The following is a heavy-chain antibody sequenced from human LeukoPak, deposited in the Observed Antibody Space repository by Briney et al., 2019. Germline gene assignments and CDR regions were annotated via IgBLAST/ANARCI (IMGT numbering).Heavy chain of an antibody. J-gene: IGHJ4*02. CDR1: GYTFTSYA. Sequence: ASVKVSCKASGYTFTSYAISWVRQAPGQGLGWMGWIRAHNGDTKHAQQLQGRVTMTTDTSTRTAYMELRSLRSEDTAVYYCARGEFICSINTCYASALDSWGQGTLVTVSS. D-gene: IGHD2-2*01. CDR3: ARGEFICSINTCYASALDS. V-gene: IGHV1-18*01. CDR2: IRAHNGDT.